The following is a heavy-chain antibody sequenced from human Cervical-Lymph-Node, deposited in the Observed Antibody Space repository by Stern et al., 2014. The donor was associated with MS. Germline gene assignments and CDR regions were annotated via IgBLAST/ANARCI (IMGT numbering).Heavy chain of an antibody. Sequence: EVQLLESGGGLVQPGGSLRLSCAASGFTFSTYRMHWVRQASGRGLVWVSRINSDESSTSYADSVKGRFSISRDNDKNTLYLQMNSLRAEDTAVYYCARGVMVAATYAYDIWGQGTMVTISS. V-gene: IGHV3-74*02. CDR1: GFTFSTYR. CDR2: INSDESST. D-gene: IGHD2-15*01. CDR3: ARGVMVAATYAYDI. J-gene: IGHJ3*02.